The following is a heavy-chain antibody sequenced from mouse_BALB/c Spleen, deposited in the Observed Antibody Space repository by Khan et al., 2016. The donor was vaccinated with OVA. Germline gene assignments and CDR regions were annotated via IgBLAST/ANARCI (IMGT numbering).Heavy chain of an antibody. CDR3: ARTPGYYGRNYFDY. CDR2: ISSGGTYT. CDR1: GFTFSNYA. D-gene: IGHD1-1*01. Sequence: EVELVESGGGLVKPGGSLKLSCTVSGFTFSNYAMSWVRQTPEKRLEWVATISSGGTYTSYPDSVRGRFTISRDNANNTLYLQMSSLRSEDTAMFYCARTPGYYGRNYFDYWGQGTTLTVSS. V-gene: IGHV5-9-3*01. J-gene: IGHJ2*01.